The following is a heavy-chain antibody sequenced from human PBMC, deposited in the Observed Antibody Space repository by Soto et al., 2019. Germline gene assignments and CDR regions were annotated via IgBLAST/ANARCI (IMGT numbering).Heavy chain of an antibody. CDR3: ASRGGATTNAFDI. CDR2: INHSGST. D-gene: IGHD1-26*01. J-gene: IGHJ3*02. Sequence: QVQLQQWGAGLLKPSETLSLTCAVYGGSFSGYYWSWIRQPPGKGLEWIGEINHSGSTNYNPSLKSRVTISVDKSKNQFSLKLSSVPAADTAVYYCASRGGATTNAFDIWGQGTMVTVSS. CDR1: GGSFSGYY. V-gene: IGHV4-34*01.